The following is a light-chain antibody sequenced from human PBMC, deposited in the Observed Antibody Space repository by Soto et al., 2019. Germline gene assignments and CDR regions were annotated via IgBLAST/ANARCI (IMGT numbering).Light chain of an antibody. CDR1: QGIGSSY. CDR2: GTS. Sequence: EVVMTQSPATLSVSPGEGATLSCRASQGIGSSYLAWYQQKPGQAPRVLIYGTSSRATGIPDRFSGSGSGTDFTLTISRLEPEDFAVYYCQQYTTSSWTFGQGTKVDIK. V-gene: IGKV3-20*01. CDR3: QQYTTSSWT. J-gene: IGKJ1*01.